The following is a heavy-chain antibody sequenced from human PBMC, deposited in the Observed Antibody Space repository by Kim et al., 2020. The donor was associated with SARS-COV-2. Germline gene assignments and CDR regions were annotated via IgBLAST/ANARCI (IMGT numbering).Heavy chain of an antibody. D-gene: IGHD3-10*01. CDR3: AKARLRDYYGSGYGMDV. V-gene: IGHV3-43*01. Sequence: GGSLRLSCAASGFTFDDYTMHWVRQAPGKGLEWVSLISWDGGSTYYADSVKGRFTISRDNSKNSLYLQMNSLRTEDTALYYCAKARLRDYYGSGYGMDVWGQGTTVTVSS. CDR1: GFTFDDYT. J-gene: IGHJ6*02. CDR2: ISWDGGST.